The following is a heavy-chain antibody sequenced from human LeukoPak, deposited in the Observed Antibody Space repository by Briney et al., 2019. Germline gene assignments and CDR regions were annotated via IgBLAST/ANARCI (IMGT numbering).Heavy chain of an antibody. V-gene: IGHV4-34*01. CDR3: ASWSGES. J-gene: IGHJ4*02. CDR1: GGSFSYYY. CDR2: INHSGIT. D-gene: IGHD3-10*01. Sequence: KSSETLSLTCAVYGGSFSYYYWSWIRQPPGKGLEWIGEINHSGITNYNPSLKSRVTISVDTSKNQFSLKLSSVTAADTAVYYCASWSGESWGQGTLVTVSS.